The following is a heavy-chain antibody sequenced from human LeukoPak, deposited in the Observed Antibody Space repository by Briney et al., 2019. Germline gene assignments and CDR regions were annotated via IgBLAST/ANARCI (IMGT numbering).Heavy chain of an antibody. V-gene: IGHV1-2*04. Sequence: GASVKVSCKASGYTFTGYYMHWVRQAPGQGLEWMGWINPNSGGTNYAQKFQGWVTMTRGTSISTAYMELSRLRSDDTAVYYCARGPYYYDSSGYYYVSDYWGQGTLVTVSS. CDR1: GYTFTGYY. CDR3: ARGPYYYDSSGYYYVSDY. CDR2: INPNSGGT. D-gene: IGHD3-22*01. J-gene: IGHJ4*02.